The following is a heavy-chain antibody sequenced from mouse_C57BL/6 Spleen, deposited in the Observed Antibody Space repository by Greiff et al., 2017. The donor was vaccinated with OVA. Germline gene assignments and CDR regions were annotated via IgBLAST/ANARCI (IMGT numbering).Heavy chain of an antibody. CDR1: GYSFTSYY. CDR3: ARGGYYYGSSLYAMDY. CDR2: IYPGSGNT. Sequence: VQRVESGPELVKPGASVKISCKASGYSFTSYYIHWVKQRPGQGLEWIGWIYPGSGNTKYNEKCKGKATLTADTSSSTAYMQLSSLTSEDSAVYYCARGGYYYGSSLYAMDYWGQGTSVTVSS. D-gene: IGHD1-1*01. V-gene: IGHV1-66*01. J-gene: IGHJ4*01.